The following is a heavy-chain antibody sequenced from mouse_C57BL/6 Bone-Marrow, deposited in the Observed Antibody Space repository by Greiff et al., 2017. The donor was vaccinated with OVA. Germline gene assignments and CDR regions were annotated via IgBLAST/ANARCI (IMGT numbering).Heavy chain of an antibody. D-gene: IGHD2-1*01. J-gene: IGHJ1*03. CDR3: ARAYGNYVGYFDV. V-gene: IGHV2-6*03. CDR2: IWSDGST. CDR1: GFSLTSYG. Sequence: VKLVESGPGLVASSQSLSITCTVSGFSLTSYGVHWVRQPPGKGLEWLVVIWSDGSTTYNSALKSRLSISKDNSKSQVFLKMNSLQTDDTAMYYCARAYGNYVGYFDVWGTGTTVTVSS.